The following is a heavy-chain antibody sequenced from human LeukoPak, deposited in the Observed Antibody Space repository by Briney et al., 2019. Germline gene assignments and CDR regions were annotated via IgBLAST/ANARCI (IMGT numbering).Heavy chain of an antibody. D-gene: IGHD5-18*01. CDR3: ARSATAMVHFDY. CDR1: GGSISKSTYY. V-gene: IGHV4-39*01. CDR2: IYYSGST. Sequence: SETLSLTCSVSGGSISKSTYYWGWIRQPPGKGLEWIGTIYYSGSTYDNPSLKSRLTISVDTSKNQFPLKLSSVTAADTAVYYCARSATAMVHFDYWGQGTLVTVSS. J-gene: IGHJ4*02.